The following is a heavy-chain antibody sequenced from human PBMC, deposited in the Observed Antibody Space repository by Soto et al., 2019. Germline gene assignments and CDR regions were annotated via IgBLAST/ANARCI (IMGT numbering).Heavy chain of an antibody. J-gene: IGHJ5*02. CDR2: IYYSGST. CDR1: GGSISSGGYY. Sequence: PSETLSLTCTVSGGSISSGGYYWSWIRQHPGKGLEWIGYIYYSGSTYYNPSXXXXXXXXVDTSRNQFSLKLSSVTAADTAVYYXARDQSGEGRDPGWFDPWGQGTLVTVSS. D-gene: IGHD7-27*01. V-gene: IGHV4-31*03. CDR3: ARDQSGEGRDPGWFDP.